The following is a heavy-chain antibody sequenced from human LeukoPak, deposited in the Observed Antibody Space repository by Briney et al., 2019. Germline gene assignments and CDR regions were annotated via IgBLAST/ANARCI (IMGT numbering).Heavy chain of an antibody. CDR3: ARVSLNYFDY. CDR2: IYYSGST. J-gene: IGHJ4*02. CDR1: GGSISSSSYY. V-gene: IGHV4-39*07. Sequence: SETLSLTCTVSGGSISSSSYYWGWIRQPPGKGLEWIGSIYYSGSTNYNPSLKSRVTMSVDTFKNQFSLKLSSVTAADTAVYYCARVSLNYFDYWGQGTLVTVSS.